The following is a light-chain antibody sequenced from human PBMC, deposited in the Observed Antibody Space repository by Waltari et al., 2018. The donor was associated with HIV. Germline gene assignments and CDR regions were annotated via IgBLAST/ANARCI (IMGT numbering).Light chain of an antibody. CDR3: MQALETPRT. CDR1: QSLLHSNGYSY. CDR2: LVS. J-gene: IGKJ1*01. V-gene: IGKV2-28*01. Sequence: DIVMTQSPLSLHVTPGEAASIPCRSSQSLLHSNGYSYLDWYLQKPGQSPQLLIYLVSNRASGVPDRFSGSGSGTDFTLKISRVEAEDVGVYYCMQALETPRTFGQGTKVEIK.